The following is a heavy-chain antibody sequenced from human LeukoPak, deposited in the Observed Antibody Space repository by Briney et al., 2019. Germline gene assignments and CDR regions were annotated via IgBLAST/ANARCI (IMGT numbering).Heavy chain of an antibody. CDR1: GGTFSSYA. CDR3: ASHYDILTGYSESRYYYGMDV. CDR2: IIPILGIA. D-gene: IGHD3-9*01. V-gene: IGHV1-69*04. Sequence: SVKVSCKASGGTFSSYAISWVRQAPGQGLEWMGRIIPILGIANYAQKFQGRVTITADKSTSTAYMELSSLRSEDTAVYYRASHYDILTGYSESRYYYGMDVWGQGTTVTVSS. J-gene: IGHJ6*02.